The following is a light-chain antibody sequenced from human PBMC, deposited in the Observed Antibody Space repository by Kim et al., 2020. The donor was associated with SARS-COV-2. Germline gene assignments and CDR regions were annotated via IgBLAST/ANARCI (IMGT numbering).Light chain of an antibody. CDR3: CSYAGSYTI. CDR1: IHDGGGYKY. Sequence: PVQSVTISCTGTIHDGGGYKYVSWYQQHPGKAPKLMIYDVNNRPSGVPDRFSGSKSGNTASLTISGLQPEDEADYYCCSYAGSYTIFGGGTKLTVL. V-gene: IGLV2-11*03. CDR2: DVN. J-gene: IGLJ2*01.